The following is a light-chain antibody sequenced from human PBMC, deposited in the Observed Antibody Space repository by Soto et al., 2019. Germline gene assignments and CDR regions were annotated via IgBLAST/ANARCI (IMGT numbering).Light chain of an antibody. CDR1: QSIAKW. V-gene: IGKV1-5*01. CDR2: DAS. CDR3: QQYNCYSFN. Sequence: DFQMTQSPSTLFASVGDRVTSTCRARQSIAKWCAWYQQKPGKAPKLLILDASILVSGVPSRFSGSGSWSEFNLTISSLQPDYSATYYYQQYNCYSFNFGGETKVEIK. J-gene: IGKJ4*01.